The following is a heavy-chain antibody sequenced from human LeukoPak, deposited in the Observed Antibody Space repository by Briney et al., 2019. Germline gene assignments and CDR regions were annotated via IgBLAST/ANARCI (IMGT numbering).Heavy chain of an antibody. CDR1: GGSISSYY. V-gene: IGHV4-59*12. CDR2: IYYSGGT. CDR3: ARIGNYYFDY. D-gene: IGHD1-1*01. Sequence: KPSETLSLTCTVSGGSISSYYWSWIRQPPGKGLEWIGYIYYSGGTNYNPSLKSRVTISVDTSKNQFSLKLTSVTAADTAVYYCARIGNYYFDYWGQGTLVTVSS. J-gene: IGHJ4*02.